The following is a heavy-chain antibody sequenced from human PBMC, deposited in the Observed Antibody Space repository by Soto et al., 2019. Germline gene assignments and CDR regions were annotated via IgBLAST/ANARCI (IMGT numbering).Heavy chain of an antibody. CDR1: GFTFDDYA. CDR2: ISWNSGSI. V-gene: IGHV3-9*01. J-gene: IGHJ3*02. CDR3: AKDLGTTGTNDAFDI. D-gene: IGHD1-1*01. Sequence: HPGGSLRLSCAASGFTFDDYAMHWVRQAPGKGLEWVSGISWNSGSIGYADSVKGRFTTSRDNAKNSLYLQMNSLRAEDTALYYCAKDLGTTGTNDAFDIWGQGTMVTVSS.